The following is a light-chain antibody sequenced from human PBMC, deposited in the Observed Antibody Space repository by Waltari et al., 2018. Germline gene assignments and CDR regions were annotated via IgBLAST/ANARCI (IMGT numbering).Light chain of an antibody. CDR1: SGDIVGDC. Sequence: NFMLTQPHSVSESPGKTVTISCIRNSGDIVGDCVQWYQQRPGSAPTTVIYEDDQRPSGVPDRFSGSIDTSNSASLTISRLRTEDEADYYCQSYDNNIVLFGGGTKLTVL. CDR2: EDD. V-gene: IGLV6-57*03. J-gene: IGLJ2*01. CDR3: QSYDNNIVL.